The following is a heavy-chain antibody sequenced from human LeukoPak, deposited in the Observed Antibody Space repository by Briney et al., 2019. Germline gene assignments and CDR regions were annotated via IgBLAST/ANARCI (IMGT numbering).Heavy chain of an antibody. CDR2: IGPHSSAT. V-gene: IGHV1-2*02. CDR3: AREGNGLLSKDFDY. Sequence: ASVKVSCMSSGFTFTDYYIHWVRQAPGQGLEWMGYIGPHSSATSPPQEFQGRVTMTRDTSMSTACMELTRLTSDDTAVYYCAREGNGLLSKDFDYWGQGTLVTVSS. D-gene: IGHD2/OR15-2a*01. CDR1: GFTFTDYY. J-gene: IGHJ4*02.